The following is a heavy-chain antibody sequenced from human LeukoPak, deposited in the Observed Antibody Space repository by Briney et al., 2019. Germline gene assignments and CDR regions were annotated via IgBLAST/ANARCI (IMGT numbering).Heavy chain of an antibody. CDR1: GFTFRSYD. CDR3: ARSRDGYNFDY. Sequence: PGGSLRLSCAASGFTFRSYDMHWVRQATGKGLEWVSGIGTAGEIYYPGSVKGRFTISRENAKDSLYLQMNSLRAGDTAVYYCARSRDGYNFDYWGQGTLVTVSS. CDR2: IGTAGEI. D-gene: IGHD5-24*01. J-gene: IGHJ4*02. V-gene: IGHV3-13*01.